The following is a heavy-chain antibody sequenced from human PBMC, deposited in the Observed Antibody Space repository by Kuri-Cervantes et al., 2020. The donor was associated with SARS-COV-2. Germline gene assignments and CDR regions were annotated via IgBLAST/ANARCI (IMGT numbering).Heavy chain of an antibody. CDR1: GGTFSSYA. CDR2: IIPIFGTA. J-gene: IGHJ3*02. CDR3: ARDAWLGSSWYYYAFDI. Sequence: SVKVSCKASGGTFSSYAISWVRQAPGQGLEWMGGIIPIFGTANYAQKFQGRVTITTDESTSTAYMELSSLRSEDTAVYYCARDAWLGSSWYYYAFDIWGQGTMVTVSS. V-gene: IGHV1-69*05. D-gene: IGHD6-13*01.